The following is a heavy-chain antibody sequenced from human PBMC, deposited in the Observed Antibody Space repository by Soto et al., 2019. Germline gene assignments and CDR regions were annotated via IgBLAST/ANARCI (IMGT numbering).Heavy chain of an antibody. CDR3: ARDPPDILTGYSKASFDY. J-gene: IGHJ4*02. Sequence: ASVKVSFKASGYTFTSYGISWVRQAPGQGLEWMGWISAYNGNTNYAQKLQGRVTMTTDTSTSTAYTELRSLRSDDTAVYYCARDPPDILTGYSKASFDYWGQGTLVTVSS. CDR2: ISAYNGNT. V-gene: IGHV1-18*04. CDR1: GYTFTSYG. D-gene: IGHD3-9*01.